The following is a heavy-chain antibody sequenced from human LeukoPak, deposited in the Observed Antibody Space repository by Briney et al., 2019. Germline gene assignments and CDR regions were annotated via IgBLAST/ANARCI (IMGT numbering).Heavy chain of an antibody. D-gene: IGHD2-21*02. V-gene: IGHV3-21*01. CDR2: LSSSGVYI. Sequence: PGGSLRLSCAASGFTFSHYFMNWVRQVPGKGLEWVSSLSSSGVYISYGDSLKGRFTISRDNAQNSLYLQMSSLTAEDTAVYYCVRAARSGLQVRSPAYLDFWGQGTVVTVSS. CDR3: VRAARSGLQVRSPAYLDF. CDR1: GFTFSHYF. J-gene: IGHJ4*02.